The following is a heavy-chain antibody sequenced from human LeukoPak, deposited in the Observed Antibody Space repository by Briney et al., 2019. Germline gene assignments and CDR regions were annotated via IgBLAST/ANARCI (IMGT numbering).Heavy chain of an antibody. J-gene: IGHJ4*02. CDR3: TKEGSGWPNDY. CDR2: IRSKAYGGTT. V-gene: IGHV3-49*04. Sequence: GGSLRLSCAASGFTFGDYAMSWVRQAPGKGLEWVGFIRSKAYGGTTEYAASVKGRFTISRDDSKSIAYLQMNSLKTEDTAVYYCTKEGSGWPNDYWGQGTLVTVSS. D-gene: IGHD6-19*01. CDR1: GFTFGDYA.